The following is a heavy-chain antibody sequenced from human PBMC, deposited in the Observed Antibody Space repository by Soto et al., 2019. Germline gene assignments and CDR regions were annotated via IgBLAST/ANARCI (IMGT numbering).Heavy chain of an antibody. J-gene: IGHJ4*02. V-gene: IGHV1-69*08. CDR1: GGTFSTST. CDR2: IIHICGTA. CDR3: ASDATIVSEFSCYEYIDF. Sequence: QGPLVQSGAEMKKPGSSGKVSCKASGGTFSTSTFTWVRQAPGQGLEWMGRIIHICGTADYAQKCQGRDTSTADKTTSTADMELSSLRSDDTAVYDCASDATIVSEFSCYEYIDFWGQGTLVTVSS. D-gene: IGHD5-12*01.